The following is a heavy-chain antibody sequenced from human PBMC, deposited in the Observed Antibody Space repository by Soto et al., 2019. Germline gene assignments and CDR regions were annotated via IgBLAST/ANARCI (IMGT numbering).Heavy chain of an antibody. V-gene: IGHV4-59*01. CDR3: ARDLWGYCGTDCYPLDV. Sequence: QVQLQESGPGLVKPSETLSLTCTVSGGTISRYYWSWIRQPPGKGLEWIGYMYNTGSTVYNPSFKSRVSISVDTSTNQFSLKLNSVPAADTAVYYCARDLWGYCGTDCYPLDVWGQGTTVTVSS. CDR2: MYNTGST. J-gene: IGHJ6*02. D-gene: IGHD2-21*02. CDR1: GGTISRYY.